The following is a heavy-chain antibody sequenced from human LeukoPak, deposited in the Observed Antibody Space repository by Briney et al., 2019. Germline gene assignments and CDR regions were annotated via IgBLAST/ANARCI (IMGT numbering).Heavy chain of an antibody. D-gene: IGHD6-6*01. CDR3: ARLYSSSSGGPLFDY. J-gene: IGHJ4*02. CDR2: IYHSGST. V-gene: IGHV4-38-2*01. Sequence: SETQSLNCAVSGYSMSSGYYWCRHRQPTALGLQWKGCIYHSGSTYYNPSLKSRVTISVDTSKSQFSLKLSSVTAADTAVYYCARLYSSSSGGPLFDYWGQGTLVTVSS. CDR1: GYSMSSGYY.